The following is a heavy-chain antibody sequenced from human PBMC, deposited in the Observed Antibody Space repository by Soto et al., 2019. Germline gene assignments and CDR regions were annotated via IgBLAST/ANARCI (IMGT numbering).Heavy chain of an antibody. J-gene: IGHJ3*02. D-gene: IGHD2-2*01. CDR2: ITGSGGGT. CDR3: AKWEIVVVPAAYRAFDI. Sequence: PGGSLRLSCAASGFTFSSYAMSWIRQAPGKGLEWVSVITGSGGGTYYVDSVKGRFTISRDNSKNTLYLQMNSLRAEDTAIYYCAKWEIVVVPAAYRAFDIWGQGTMVTVSS. V-gene: IGHV3-23*01. CDR1: GFTFSSYA.